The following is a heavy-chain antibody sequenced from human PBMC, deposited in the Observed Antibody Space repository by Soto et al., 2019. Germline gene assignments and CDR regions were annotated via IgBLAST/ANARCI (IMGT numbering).Heavy chain of an antibody. D-gene: IGHD1-26*01. Sequence: EVQLVESGGGFVQPGGSLRLSCVASRFSFTNAWMSWVRQAPGKGPEWVGRIKSKTDGGTADYAAPVKGRFTISRDDSQNTLYLHMDSLKTEDTALYHCSTDIGIYGLDICGQGTNVTVSS. V-gene: IGHV3-15*01. CDR3: STDIGIYGLDI. CDR2: IKSKTDGGTA. J-gene: IGHJ6*02. CDR1: RFSFTNAW.